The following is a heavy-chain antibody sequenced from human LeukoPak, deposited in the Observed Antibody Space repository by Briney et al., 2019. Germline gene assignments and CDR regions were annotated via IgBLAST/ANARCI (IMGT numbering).Heavy chain of an antibody. CDR3: AGSLGVPAAIEFPFDY. D-gene: IGHD2-2*02. V-gene: IGHV1-18*01. CDR1: GYTFTSYG. J-gene: IGHJ4*02. Sequence: ASVKVSCKASGYTFTSYGISWVRQAPGQGLEWMGWISAYNGNTNYAQKLHGRVTMTTDTSTSTAYMELRSLRSDDTAVYYCAGSLGVPAAIEFPFDYWGQGTLVTVSS. CDR2: ISAYNGNT.